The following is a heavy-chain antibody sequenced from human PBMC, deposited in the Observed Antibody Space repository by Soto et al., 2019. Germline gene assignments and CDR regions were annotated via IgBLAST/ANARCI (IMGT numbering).Heavy chain of an antibody. D-gene: IGHD1-1*01. J-gene: IGHJ5*02. V-gene: IGHV4-61*08. Sequence: QVQLQASGPGLVKPSETLSLTCIVSGDSVNSGAHYWSWIRQSPGTGLEWIGYLSSSGTTTYSPSLRSRIIISSDTSMNLFSLRLTSVTAADTSIYYCARVKRRYGTYSPWFDTWGQGTLVTVSS. CDR2: LSSSGTT. CDR3: ARVKRRYGTYSPWFDT. CDR1: GDSVNSGAHY.